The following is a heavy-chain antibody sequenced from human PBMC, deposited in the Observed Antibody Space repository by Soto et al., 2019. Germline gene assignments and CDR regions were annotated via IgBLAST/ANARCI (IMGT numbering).Heavy chain of an antibody. Sequence: QVQLVESGGGVVQPGRSLGLSCAASGFTFSSYGMHWVRQAPGKGLEWVASIWSDGSNKYYTDSVKGRFTISRDDSRSTLYLQMNSLRADDSAVYSCARASSERYSSGWQPYYYYAMDVWGQGTTVTVSS. V-gene: IGHV3-33*01. J-gene: IGHJ6*02. CDR2: IWSDGSNK. CDR1: GFTFSSYG. D-gene: IGHD6-19*01. CDR3: ARASSERYSSGWQPYYYYAMDV.